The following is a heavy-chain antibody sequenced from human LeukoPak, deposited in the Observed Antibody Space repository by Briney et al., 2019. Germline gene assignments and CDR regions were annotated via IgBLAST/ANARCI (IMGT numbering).Heavy chain of an antibody. CDR1: GFTFSSYG. J-gene: IGHJ4*02. CDR3: ARWGPKYYYDSSGYYSFDY. V-gene: IGHV3-33*01. CDR2: IWYDGSNK. D-gene: IGHD3-22*01. Sequence: PGGSLRLSCAASGFTFSSYGMHWVRQAPGKGLEWVAVIWYDGSNKYYADSVKGRFTISRDNSKNTLYLQMNSLRAEDTAVYYCARWGPKYYYDSSGYYSFDYWGQGTLVTFSS.